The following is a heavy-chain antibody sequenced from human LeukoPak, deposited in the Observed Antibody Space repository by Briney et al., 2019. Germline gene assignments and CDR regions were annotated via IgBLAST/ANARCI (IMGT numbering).Heavy chain of an antibody. J-gene: IGHJ4*02. CDR2: ISSSSSYI. D-gene: IGHD3-22*01. CDR1: GFTFSSYS. Sequence: PGGSLRLSCAASGFTFSSYSMNWVRQAPGKGLEWVSSISSSSSYIYYADSVKGRFTISRDNAKNSLYLQMNSLRAEDTAVYYCARDGSYYDSSGYYGPFGYWGQGTLVTVSS. V-gene: IGHV3-21*01. CDR3: ARDGSYYDSSGYYGPFGY.